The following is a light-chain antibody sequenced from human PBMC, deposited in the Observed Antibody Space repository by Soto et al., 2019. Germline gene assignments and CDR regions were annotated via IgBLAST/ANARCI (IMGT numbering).Light chain of an antibody. CDR1: QSVTNNY. CDR2: GAS. J-gene: IGKJ2*02. V-gene: IGKV3-20*01. CDR3: QQYCRSPRT. Sequence: EIVLTQSPGTLSLSPGERATLSCRASQSVTNNYLAWYQQKPGQAPRILIYGASNRAAGIPDRFSGSGSGTDFTLTITRLEPEDFAVYYCQQYCRSPRTFGQGTKLEIK.